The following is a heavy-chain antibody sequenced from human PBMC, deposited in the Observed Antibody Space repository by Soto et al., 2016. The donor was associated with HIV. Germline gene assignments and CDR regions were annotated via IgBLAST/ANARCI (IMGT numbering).Heavy chain of an antibody. J-gene: IGHJ4*02. V-gene: IGHV1-8*03. Sequence: QVQLVQSGAEVKKSGASVKVSCKASGYTFSGYDINWVRQATGQGLEWMGWMNPNSGNTGYAQKFQGSVTITRNTSISTAYMELSSLRSEDTAVYYCARSRGYCSGGSCLYYFDYWGQGTLVTVSS. CDR2: MNPNSGNT. CDR1: GYTFSGYD. D-gene: IGHD2-15*01. CDR3: ARSRGYCSGGSCLYYFDY.